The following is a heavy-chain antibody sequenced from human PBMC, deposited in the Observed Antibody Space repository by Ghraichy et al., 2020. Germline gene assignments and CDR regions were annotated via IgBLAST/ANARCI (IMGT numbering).Heavy chain of an antibody. CDR1: GGSISSSNW. Sequence: SETLSLTCAVSGGSISSSNWWSWVRQPPGKGLEWIGEIYHSGSTNYNPSLKSRVTISVDKSKNQFSLKLSSVTAADTAVYYCARREYWNYVGSQVGWGQGTLVTVSS. CDR3: ARREYWNYVGSQVG. CDR2: IYHSGST. V-gene: IGHV4-4*02. D-gene: IGHD1-7*01. J-gene: IGHJ4*02.